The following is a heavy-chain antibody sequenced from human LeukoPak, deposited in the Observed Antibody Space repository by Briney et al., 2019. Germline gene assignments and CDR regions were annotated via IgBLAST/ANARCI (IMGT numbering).Heavy chain of an antibody. V-gene: IGHV4-34*01. D-gene: IGHD3-22*01. CDR3: ARGIRRITMIVVVINDRNWFDP. CDR2: INHSGST. CDR1: GGSFSGYY. J-gene: IGHJ5*02. Sequence: SETLSLTCAVYGGSFSGYYWSWIRQPPGKGLEWIGEINHSGSTNYNPSLKSRVTISVDTSKNQFSLKLSSVTAADTAVYYCARGIRRITMIVVVINDRNWFDPWGQGTLVTVSS.